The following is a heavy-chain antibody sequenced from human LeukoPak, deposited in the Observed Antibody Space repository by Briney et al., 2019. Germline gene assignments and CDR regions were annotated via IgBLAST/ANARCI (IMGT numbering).Heavy chain of an antibody. J-gene: IGHJ3*02. CDR2: IKQDGSKK. Sequence: GGSLRLSCVASGFPFSSYWMTWVRKAPGKGLEWVANIKQDGSKKSYVDSVKGRFTISRDNAKNSLYLQMNSLRAEDTAVYYCAREAFDAFDIWGQGTMVTVSS. CDR1: GFPFSSYW. V-gene: IGHV3-7*01. CDR3: AREAFDAFDI.